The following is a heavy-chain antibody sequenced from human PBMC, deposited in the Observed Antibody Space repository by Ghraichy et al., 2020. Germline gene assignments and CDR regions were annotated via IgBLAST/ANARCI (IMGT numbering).Heavy chain of an antibody. CDR2: INGDESST. Sequence: GESLNISCVASEFSFSTYWMHWVRQAPGKGLVWVSRINGDESSTSYADSVKGRFTISRDNAKNTLYLQMNSLRAEDTAVYYCARVGGYSGLFGMDVWGQGTTVTVSS. V-gene: IGHV3-74*01. J-gene: IGHJ6*02. D-gene: IGHD5-12*01. CDR3: ARVGGYSGLFGMDV. CDR1: EFSFSTYW.